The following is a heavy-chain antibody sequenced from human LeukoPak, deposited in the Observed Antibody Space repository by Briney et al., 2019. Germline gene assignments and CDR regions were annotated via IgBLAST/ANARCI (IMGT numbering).Heavy chain of an antibody. CDR3: ARVLRWSIDY. CDR1: GFTVSSYH. V-gene: IGHV3-66*01. Sequence: GGSLRLSCAASGFTVSSYHMSWVRQAPGKGLEWVSILYSGGSTYYADSVKGRFTISRDNSKNTLYLQMNSLRAEDTAVYYCARVLRWSIDYWGQGTLVTVSS. J-gene: IGHJ4*02. CDR2: LYSGGST. D-gene: IGHD4-23*01.